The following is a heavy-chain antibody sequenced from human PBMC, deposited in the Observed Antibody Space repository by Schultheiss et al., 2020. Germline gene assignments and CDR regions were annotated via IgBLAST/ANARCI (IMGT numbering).Heavy chain of an antibody. CDR3: ARDTVPRIADYYYGMDV. CDR2: ISYDGSNK. V-gene: IGHV3-30*04. CDR1: GFTFSNYA. J-gene: IGHJ6*02. Sequence: GGSLRLSCAASGFTFSNYAMHWVRQAPGKGLEWVAVISYDGSNKNYADSVKGRFTISRDNTKNTLHLEMNSLRAEDTAVYYCARDTVPRIADYYYGMDVWGQGTTVTVAS. D-gene: IGHD6-13*01.